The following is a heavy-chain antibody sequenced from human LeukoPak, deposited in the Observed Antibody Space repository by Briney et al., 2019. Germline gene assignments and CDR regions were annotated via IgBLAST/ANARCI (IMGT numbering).Heavy chain of an antibody. CDR2: IYWNDDK. Sequence: SGPTLVKPTQTLTLTCTFSGFSLSTSGVGVGWIRQPPGKALEWLALIYWNDDKRYSPSLKSRLTITKDTSKNQVVLTMTNMDPVDTATYYCAHRLLSHTIYPFDPWGQGTLVTVSS. J-gene: IGHJ5*02. CDR1: GFSLSTSGVG. D-gene: IGHD3-3*01. CDR3: AHRLLSHTIYPFDP. V-gene: IGHV2-5*01.